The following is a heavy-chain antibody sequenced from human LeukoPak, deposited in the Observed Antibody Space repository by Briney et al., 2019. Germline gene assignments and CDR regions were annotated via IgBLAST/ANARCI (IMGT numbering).Heavy chain of an antibody. CDR2: ISGDGGST. Sequence: GGSLRLSCAASGFTFDDYAMHWVRQAPGKGLEWVSLISGDGGSTYYAESVKGRFTTSRDNYKNTLYLQMNSLRAEDTAVYYCAKDRGSGSYPSPLFDYWGRGILVTVSS. CDR1: GFTFDDYA. D-gene: IGHD3-10*01. V-gene: IGHV3-43*02. CDR3: AKDRGSGSYPSPLFDY. J-gene: IGHJ4*02.